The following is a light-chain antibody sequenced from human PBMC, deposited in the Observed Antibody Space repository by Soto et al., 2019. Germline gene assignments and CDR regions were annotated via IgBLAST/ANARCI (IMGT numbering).Light chain of an antibody. CDR2: TAY. J-gene: IGKJ1*01. V-gene: IGKV1-39*01. CDR1: QSIRNY. Sequence: DIQMTQSPSSLSASVGDRVTITCRASQSIRNYLNWYQQKPGKAPKVLLYTAYSLQSGAPSRFSGSGSGTDFTLSIGRLQPEDFATYYCQQTYSSPPGAFGQGTKVDIK. CDR3: QQTYSSPPGA.